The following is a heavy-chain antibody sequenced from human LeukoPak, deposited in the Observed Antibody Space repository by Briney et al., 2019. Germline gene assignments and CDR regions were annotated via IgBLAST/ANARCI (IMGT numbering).Heavy chain of an antibody. J-gene: IGHJ3*02. CDR2: INHSGST. CDR1: GGSFSGYY. D-gene: IGHD3-10*01. CDR3: ARPSPQITMVRGEYLMGAFDI. Sequence: SETLSLTCAVYGGSFSGYYWSWIRQPPGKGLEWIGEINHSGSTNYNPSLKSRVTISVDTSKNQFSLKLSSVTAADTAVYYCARPSPQITMVRGEYLMGAFDIWGQGTMVTVSS. V-gene: IGHV4-34*01.